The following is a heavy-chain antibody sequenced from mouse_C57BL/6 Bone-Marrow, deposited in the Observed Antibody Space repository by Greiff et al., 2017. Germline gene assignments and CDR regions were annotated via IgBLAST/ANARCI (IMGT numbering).Heavy chain of an antibody. Sequence: EVQLQESGTVLARPGASVKLSCKTSGYTFTSYCMHWVKQRPGQGLEWIGAIYPGNGDTSYNQKFKGKATLTAVTSSSTAYMELSSLTSEDSAVXSSTRSGYIYYAMDYWGQGTSVTVSS. V-gene: IGHV1-5*01. CDR2: IYPGNGDT. J-gene: IGHJ4*01. CDR3: TRSGYIYYAMDY. CDR1: GYTFTSYC. D-gene: IGHD3-1*01.